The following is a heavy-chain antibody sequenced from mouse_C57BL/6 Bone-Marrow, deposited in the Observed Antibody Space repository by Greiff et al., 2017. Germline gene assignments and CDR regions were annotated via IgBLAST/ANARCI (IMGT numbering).Heavy chain of an antibody. CDR3: ARRRGFAY. CDR2: ISSGGSYT. Sequence: EVQGVESGGDLVKPGGSLKLSCAASGFTFSSYGMSWVRQTPDKRLEWVATISSGGSYTYYPDSVKGRFTISRDNAKKTLYLQMSSLKSEDTAMYYCARRRGFAYWGQGTLVTVSA. CDR1: GFTFSSYG. V-gene: IGHV5-6*01. J-gene: IGHJ3*01.